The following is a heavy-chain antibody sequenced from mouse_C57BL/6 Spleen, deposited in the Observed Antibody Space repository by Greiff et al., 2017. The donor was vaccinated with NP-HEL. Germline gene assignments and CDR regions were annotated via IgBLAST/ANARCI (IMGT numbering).Heavy chain of an antibody. V-gene: IGHV1-54*01. Sequence: QVQLQQSGAELVRPGTSVKVSCKASGYAFTNYLIEWVKQRPGQGLEWIGVINPGSGGTNYNEKFKGKATLTADKSSSTAYMQLSSLTSEDSAVYFCARSLIYYDYDGFAYWGQGTLVTVSA. CDR3: ARSLIYYDYDGFAY. CDR2: INPGSGGT. D-gene: IGHD2-4*01. CDR1: GYAFTNYL. J-gene: IGHJ3*01.